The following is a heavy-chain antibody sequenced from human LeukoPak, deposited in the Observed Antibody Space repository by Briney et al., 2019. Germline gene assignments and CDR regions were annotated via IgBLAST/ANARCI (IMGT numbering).Heavy chain of an antibody. CDR1: GGTCSSYA. V-gene: IGHV1-69*04. J-gene: IGHJ4*02. CDR3: ARGGFLPGYYDY. D-gene: IGHD2/OR15-2a*01. CDR2: IIPILGIA. Sequence: ASVKVSCKASGGTCSSYAISWVRQAPGQGLEWMGRIIPILGIANYAQKFQGRVTITADKSTSTAYMELSSLRSEDTAVYYCARGGFLPGYYDYWGQGTLVTVSS.